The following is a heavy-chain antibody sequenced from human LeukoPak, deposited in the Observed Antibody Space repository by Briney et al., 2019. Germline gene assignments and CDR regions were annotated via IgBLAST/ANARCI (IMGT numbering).Heavy chain of an antibody. V-gene: IGHV3-23*01. CDR3: ANARTYYDFWSGRGNYYYYGMDV. Sequence: GGSLRLSCAASGFTFSSYAMSWVRQAPGEGLEWVSAISGSGGSTYYADSVKGRFTISRDNSKNTLYLQMNSLRAEDTAVYYCANARTYYDFWSGRGNYYYYGMDVWDQGTTVTVSS. CDR1: GFTFSSYA. CDR2: ISGSGGST. D-gene: IGHD3-3*01. J-gene: IGHJ6*02.